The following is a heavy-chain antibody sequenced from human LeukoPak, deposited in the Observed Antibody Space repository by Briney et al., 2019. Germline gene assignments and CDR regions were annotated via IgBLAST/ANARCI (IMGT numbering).Heavy chain of an antibody. V-gene: IGHV4-30-4*08. J-gene: IGHJ5*02. Sequence: PSQTLSLTCTVSGGSISSGDYYWSWIRQPPGKCVEWIGYIYYSGSTYYNPSLKSRVTISVDTSKNQFSLKLSSVTAADTAVYYCARDFRRGLPVRGVTRFDPWGQGTLVTVSS. CDR2: IYYSGST. D-gene: IGHD3-10*01. CDR3: ARDFRRGLPVRGVTRFDP. CDR1: GGSISSGDYY.